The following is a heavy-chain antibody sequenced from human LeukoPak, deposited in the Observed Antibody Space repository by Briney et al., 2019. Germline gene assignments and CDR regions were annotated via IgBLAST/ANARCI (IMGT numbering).Heavy chain of an antibody. CDR1: GYSFTNIW. D-gene: IGHD2-2*01. V-gene: IGHV5-51*01. J-gene: IGHJ5*02. CDR2: IYPGDSDT. CDR3: ARTSVPAAMSWTTWFDP. Sequence: GESLKISCKGSGYSFTNIWIGWVRQMPGKGLEWMGIIYPGDSDTNYSPSFQGQVTISADKSISTAYMQWSSLKASDTAMYYCARTSVPAAMSWTTWFDPWGQGTLVTVSS.